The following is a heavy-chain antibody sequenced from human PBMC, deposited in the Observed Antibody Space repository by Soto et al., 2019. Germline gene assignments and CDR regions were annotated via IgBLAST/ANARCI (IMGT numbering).Heavy chain of an antibody. CDR3: ARGDFLAALHGMDV. J-gene: IGHJ6*02. V-gene: IGHV4-30-4*01. CDR2: IYYSGST. CDR1: GGSISSGDYY. D-gene: IGHD6-6*01. Sequence: QVQLQESGPGLVKPSQTLSLTCTVSGGSISSGDYYWSWIRQPPGKGLEWIGYIYYSGSTYYNPSHKIRVTLSVDTSKNQFSLKLSSVTAADTAVYYCARGDFLAALHGMDVWGQGTTVTVSS.